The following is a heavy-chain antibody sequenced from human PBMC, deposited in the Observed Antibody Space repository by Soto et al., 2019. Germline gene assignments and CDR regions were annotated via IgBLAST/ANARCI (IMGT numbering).Heavy chain of an antibody. V-gene: IGHV5-51*01. J-gene: IGHJ6*02. Sequence: GESLKISCKGSGYSFTSYWIGWVRQMPGKGLEWMGIIYPGDSDTRYSPSFQGQVTISADKSISTAYLQWSSLKASDTAMYYCASSMVRSYYYYGMDVWGQGTTVTVSS. CDR3: ASSMVRSYYYYGMDV. CDR1: GYSFTSYW. D-gene: IGHD3-10*01. CDR2: IYPGDSDT.